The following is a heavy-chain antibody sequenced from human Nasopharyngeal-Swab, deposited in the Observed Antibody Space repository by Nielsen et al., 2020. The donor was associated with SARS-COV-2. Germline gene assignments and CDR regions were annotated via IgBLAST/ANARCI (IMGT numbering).Heavy chain of an antibody. J-gene: IGHJ4*02. CDR3: ARGENLMLDWNYLPPVDY. Sequence: SLKISCAASGFTFSSYGMHWVRQAPGKGLEWVAVISYDGSNKYYADSVKGRFTISRDNSKNTLYLQMNSLRAEDTAVYYCARGENLMLDWNYLPPVDYWGQGTLVTVSS. D-gene: IGHD1-7*01. CDR2: ISYDGSNK. CDR1: GFTFSSYG. V-gene: IGHV3-30*03.